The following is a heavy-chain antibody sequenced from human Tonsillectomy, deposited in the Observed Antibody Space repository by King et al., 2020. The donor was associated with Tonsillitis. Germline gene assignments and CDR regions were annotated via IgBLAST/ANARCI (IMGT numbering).Heavy chain of an antibody. D-gene: IGHD3-3*01. CDR3: ASSVFGVPHPYYYYMDV. J-gene: IGHJ6*03. Sequence: QLVQSGAEVKEPGSSVKVSCKASGGTFSSYGINWVRQAPGQGLEWMGGIIPIFGTTNYAQKFQGRVTITADESTGTAYMELSSLRSEDTAVFYCASSVFGVPHPYYYYMDVWAKGTPVTVSS. V-gene: IGHV1-69*12. CDR1: GGTFSSYG. CDR2: IIPIFGTT.